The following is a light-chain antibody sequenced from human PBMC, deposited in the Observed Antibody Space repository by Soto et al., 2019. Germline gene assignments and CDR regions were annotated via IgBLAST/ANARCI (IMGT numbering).Light chain of an antibody. Sequence: EIVLTQSPGTLSLSPGERATLSCRASQSVSSSYLAWYQQKPGQAPRLLIYGASSRATGIPDRFSGSGSGTDFTLTNRRLEPEDFAVYYWQQYGSSRGVTFGPGTKVDIK. CDR1: QSVSSSY. CDR2: GAS. J-gene: IGKJ3*01. V-gene: IGKV3-20*01. CDR3: QQYGSSRGVT.